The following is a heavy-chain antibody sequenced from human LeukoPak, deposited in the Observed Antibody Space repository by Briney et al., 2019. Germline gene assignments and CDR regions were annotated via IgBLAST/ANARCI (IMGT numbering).Heavy chain of an antibody. J-gene: IGHJ6*02. CDR1: GFTFSSYA. CDR2: ISGSGGGT. D-gene: IGHD6-13*01. Sequence: GGSLRLSCAASGFTFSSYAMSWVREAPGKGVEWGSAISGSGGGTYYADSVKGRFTISRDNSKNTLYLQMNSLRAEDTAVYYCAKDEGYSSFRVSLDVWSQGTTVTVSS. CDR3: AKDEGYSSFRVSLDV. V-gene: IGHV3-23*01.